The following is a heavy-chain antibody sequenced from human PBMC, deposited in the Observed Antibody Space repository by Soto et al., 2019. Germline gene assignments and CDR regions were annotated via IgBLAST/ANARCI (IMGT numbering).Heavy chain of an antibody. Sequence: GGSLRLSCAASGFTFSSYSMNWVRQAPGKGLEWVSSISSSSSYIYYADSVKGRFTISRDNAKNSLYLQMNSLRAEDTVVYYCARSRDFDFHFDYWGQGTLVTVSS. CDR2: ISSSSSYI. D-gene: IGHD3-3*01. J-gene: IGHJ4*02. CDR3: ARSRDFDFHFDY. CDR1: GFTFSSYS. V-gene: IGHV3-21*01.